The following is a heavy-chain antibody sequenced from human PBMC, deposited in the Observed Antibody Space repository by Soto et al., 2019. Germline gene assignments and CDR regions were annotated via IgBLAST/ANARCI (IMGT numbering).Heavy chain of an antibody. CDR2: ISYNGNT. CDR1: GYSFTNYG. D-gene: IGHD3-22*01. J-gene: IGHJ5*02. CDR3: ARVEDYFDSSGYNH. V-gene: IGHV1-18*04. Sequence: AAVKVSCKASGYSFTNYGITWVRQAPGQGLEWMGWISYNGNTNYAQNLQGRVTMTTDTSTNTAYMELRGLSSDDTAVYYCARVEDYFDSSGYNHWGQGTLVTVSS.